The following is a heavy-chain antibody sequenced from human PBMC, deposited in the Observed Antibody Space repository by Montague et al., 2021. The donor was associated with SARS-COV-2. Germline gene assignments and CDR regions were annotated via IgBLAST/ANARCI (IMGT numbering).Heavy chain of an antibody. J-gene: IGHJ4*02. D-gene: IGHD3-10*01. CDR1: GFSLSINGVG. CDR3: ARGLWYGSGNYLPDY. Sequence: PALVKPTQTLTLTCTFSGFSLSINGVGVGWIRQPPGKALEWLAMIYWDDNPHYSPSLKSRLIITKDTSKNQVVLTMTNMDPVDTATYYCARGLWYGSGNYLPDYWGQGTLVTVSS. V-gene: IGHV2-5*02. CDR2: IYWDDNP.